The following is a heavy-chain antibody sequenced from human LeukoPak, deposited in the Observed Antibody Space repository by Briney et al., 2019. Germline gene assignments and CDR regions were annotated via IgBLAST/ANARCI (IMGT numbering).Heavy chain of an antibody. CDR2: ISGRGGST. D-gene: IGHD6-19*01. V-gene: IGHV3-23*01. Sequence: PGGSLRLSCAASGSTFSSYATSWVRQAPGKGREWVSVISGRGGSTNYADSVKGRFTISRDNSKNTLYLQMNSLRAEDTAVYYCVKAKVSSGSYFFDYWGQGTLVTVSS. CDR1: GSTFSSYA. CDR3: VKAKVSSGSYFFDY. J-gene: IGHJ4*02.